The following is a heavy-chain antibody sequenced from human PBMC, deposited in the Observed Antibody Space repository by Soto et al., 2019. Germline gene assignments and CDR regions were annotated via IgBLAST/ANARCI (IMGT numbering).Heavy chain of an antibody. Sequence: SETLSLTCIVSGGSISSYYWSWIRQSPGKGLEWIGYIYYTGTTTYNPSIKSRVTISVDSSKNQFSLNLTSVSAADTAVYYCARLGGFYQSLDSWGQGTLVTVS. J-gene: IGHJ5*01. CDR3: ARLGGFYQSLDS. V-gene: IGHV4-59*08. CDR1: GGSISSYY. CDR2: IYYTGTT. D-gene: IGHD3-22*01.